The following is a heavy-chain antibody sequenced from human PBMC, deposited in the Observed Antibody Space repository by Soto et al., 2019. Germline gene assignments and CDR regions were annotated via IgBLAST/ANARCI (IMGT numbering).Heavy chain of an antibody. Sequence: GGSLRLSCAASGFTFSSYSMNWVRQAPGKGLEWVSSISSSSSYIYYADSVKGRFTISRDNAKNSLYLQMNSLRAEDTAVYYCARVYCSSTSCAIWGQGTMVTVSS. CDR3: ARVYCSSTSCAI. V-gene: IGHV3-21*01. D-gene: IGHD2-2*01. CDR1: GFTFSSYS. CDR2: ISSSSSYI. J-gene: IGHJ3*02.